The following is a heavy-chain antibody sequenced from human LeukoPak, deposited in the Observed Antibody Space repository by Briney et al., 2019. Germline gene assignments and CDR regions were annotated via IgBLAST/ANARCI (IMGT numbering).Heavy chain of an antibody. V-gene: IGHV3-21*01. CDR1: GFTFSSYS. D-gene: IGHD3-3*01. CDR2: ISSSSSYI. Sequence: PGGSLRLSCAASGFTFSSYSMNWVRQAPGKGLEWVSSISSSSSYIYYADSVKGRFTISRDNAKNSLYLQMNSLRAEDTAAYYCAREEADDFWSGYYYYYYYYMDVWAKGPRSPSP. CDR3: AREEADDFWSGYYYYYYYYMDV. J-gene: IGHJ6*03.